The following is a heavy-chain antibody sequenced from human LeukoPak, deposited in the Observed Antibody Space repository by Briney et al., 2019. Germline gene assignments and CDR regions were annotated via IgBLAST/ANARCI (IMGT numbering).Heavy chain of an antibody. Sequence: GASVTVSCKASGYTFSDYYLHWVRQAPGQGLEWMGWINPNSGDTHYAQMFQGRVTLTRDTSINTAHMELRRLRSDDTAVYYCVKSAQYSSAWFTGCFDYWGQGAQVTVSS. CDR3: VKSAQYSSAWFTGCFDY. CDR1: GYTFSDYY. J-gene: IGHJ4*02. V-gene: IGHV1-2*02. D-gene: IGHD4-11*01. CDR2: INPNSGDT.